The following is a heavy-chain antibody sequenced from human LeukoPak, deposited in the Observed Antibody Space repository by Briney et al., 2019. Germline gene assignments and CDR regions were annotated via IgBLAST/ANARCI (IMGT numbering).Heavy chain of an antibody. V-gene: IGHV3-23*01. D-gene: IGHD3-10*01. Sequence: GGSLRLSCAASGFTFSSYAMSWVRQAPGKGLEWVSAISGSGGSTYYADSVKGRFTISRDNSKNTLYLQMNSLRAEDTAVYYCAKDSITMVRGVTYYFDYWGQGTLVTVSS. CDR2: ISGSGGST. CDR1: GFTFSSYA. CDR3: AKDSITMVRGVTYYFDY. J-gene: IGHJ4*02.